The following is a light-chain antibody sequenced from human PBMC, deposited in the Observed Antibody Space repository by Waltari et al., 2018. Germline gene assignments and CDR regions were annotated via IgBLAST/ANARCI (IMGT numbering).Light chain of an antibody. CDR2: GAS. CDR1: QSVSSD. V-gene: IGKV3D-15*01. Sequence: LSCRASQSVSSDLGWYQQKPGQAPRLLIYGASTRATGIPDRFSGSGSGTEFTLTISSLEPEDFAVYYCQKYRTSPRMFGPGTKVEI. J-gene: IGKJ1*01. CDR3: QKYRTSPRM.